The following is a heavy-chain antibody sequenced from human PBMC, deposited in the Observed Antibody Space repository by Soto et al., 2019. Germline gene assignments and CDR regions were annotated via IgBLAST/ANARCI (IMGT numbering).Heavy chain of an antibody. CDR1: GLTFNRYW. D-gene: IGHD2-15*01. CDR3: AREFCSGGTCYTYSFDP. CDR2: INTDGSNT. J-gene: IGHJ5*02. V-gene: IGHV3-74*01. Sequence: PGGSLRLSCAASGLTFNRYWMHWVRHAPGKGLVWVSHINTDGSNTNYADSVKGRFTISRDNAKSTLFLQMNSLRDEDTAVYYCAREFCSGGTCYTYSFDPWGQGIPVTVYS.